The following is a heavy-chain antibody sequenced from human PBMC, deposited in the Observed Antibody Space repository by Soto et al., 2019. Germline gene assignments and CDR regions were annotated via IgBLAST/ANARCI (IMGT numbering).Heavy chain of an antibody. CDR1: GFTFSSYA. D-gene: IGHD2-8*01. CDR2: ISGSGGST. Sequence: GGSLRLSCAASGFTFSSYAMSWVRQAPGKGLEWVSAISGSGGSTYYADSVKGRFTISRDNSKNTLYLQMNSLRAEDTAVYYCAKGAPRVLMVYEGGWFDPWGQGALVTVSS. J-gene: IGHJ5*02. V-gene: IGHV3-23*01. CDR3: AKGAPRVLMVYEGGWFDP.